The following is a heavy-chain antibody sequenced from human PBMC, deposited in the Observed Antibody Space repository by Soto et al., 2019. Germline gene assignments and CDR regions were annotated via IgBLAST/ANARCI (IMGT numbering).Heavy chain of an antibody. CDR2: IWYDGSNK. Sequence: PGGSLRLSCAASGFTFSSYGMHWVRQAPGKGLEWVAVIWYDGSNKYYADSVKGRFTISRDNSKNTLYLQLNSLRAEDTAVYYCARESVVVVAALDYWGQGTLVTVSS. V-gene: IGHV3-33*01. CDR1: GFTFSSYG. D-gene: IGHD2-15*01. J-gene: IGHJ4*02. CDR3: ARESVVVVAALDY.